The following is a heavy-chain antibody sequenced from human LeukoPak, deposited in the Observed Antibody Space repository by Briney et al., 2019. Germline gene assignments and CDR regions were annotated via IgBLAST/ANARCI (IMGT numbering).Heavy chain of an antibody. CDR1: GGSFSGYY. CDR2: INHSGST. CDR3: ARGVRDIVVVVAAPSSYYYMDV. D-gene: IGHD2-15*01. Sequence: SETLSLTCAVYGGSFSGYYWSWIRQPPGKGLEWIGEINHSGSTNYNPSLKSRVTISVDTSKNQFSLKLSSVTAADTAVYYCARGVRDIVVVVAAPSSYYYMDVWGKGTTVTVSS. V-gene: IGHV4-34*01. J-gene: IGHJ6*03.